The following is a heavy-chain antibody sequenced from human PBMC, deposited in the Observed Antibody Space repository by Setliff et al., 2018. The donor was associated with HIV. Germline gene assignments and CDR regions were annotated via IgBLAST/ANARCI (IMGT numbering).Heavy chain of an antibody. D-gene: IGHD5-18*01. CDR2: ITPSGAT. CDR3: SNWNTTIDEDA. CDR1: GGSVSGHY. V-gene: IGHV4-34*01. Sequence: SETLSLTCAVYGGSVSGHYWGWFRQPPGKGLEWIGEITPSGATNYLPSLKSRVTMSLDTSKNQLSLKMTSVTAADTALYYCSNWNTTIDEDAWGQGTLVTVSS. J-gene: IGHJ5*02.